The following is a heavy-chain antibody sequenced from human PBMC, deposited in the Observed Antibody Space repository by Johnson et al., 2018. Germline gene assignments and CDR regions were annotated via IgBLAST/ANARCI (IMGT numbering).Heavy chain of an antibody. Sequence: VQLQQSGGGVVRPGGSLRLSCAASGFTFDHYGMSWVRQGPGKGLEWVSTITWNGGSTGYADSVKGRFTISRDNAKNSLYLHMNSLRADDTAFYYCARARGYGDGFAFDIWGQWTMVTVSS. J-gene: IGHJ3*02. CDR1: GFTFDHYG. D-gene: IGHD4-17*01. V-gene: IGHV3-20*04. CDR3: ARARGYGDGFAFDI. CDR2: ITWNGGST.